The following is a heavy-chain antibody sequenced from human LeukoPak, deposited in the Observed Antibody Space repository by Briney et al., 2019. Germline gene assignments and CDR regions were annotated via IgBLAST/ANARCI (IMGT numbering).Heavy chain of an antibody. V-gene: IGHV3-7*01. CDR2: IKQDGSEI. CDR3: SRSLDY. J-gene: IGHJ4*02. CDR1: GFTFSNYW. Sequence: GGSLRLSCAASGFTFSNYWMDWVRQAPGKGLEWVANIKQDGSEIYDVDSVKGRFTISRDNAKNSLYLQMNSLRAEDTAVYYCSRSLDYWGQGTLVTVSS.